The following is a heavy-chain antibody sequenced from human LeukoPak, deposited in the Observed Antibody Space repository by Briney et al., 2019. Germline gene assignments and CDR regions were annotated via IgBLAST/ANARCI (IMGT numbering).Heavy chain of an antibody. CDR1: GFTFSSYG. V-gene: IGHV3-33*01. CDR3: ARGTSDYGDFYASDI. D-gene: IGHD4-17*01. CDR2: IWHDGSNK. J-gene: IGHJ3*02. Sequence: GGSLRLSCAASGFTFSSYGMHWVRQAPGKGLEWVAVIWHDGSNKYYADSVKGRFTISRDNSKNTLYLQMNSLRAEDTAVYYCARGTSDYGDFYASDIWGQGTMVTVSS.